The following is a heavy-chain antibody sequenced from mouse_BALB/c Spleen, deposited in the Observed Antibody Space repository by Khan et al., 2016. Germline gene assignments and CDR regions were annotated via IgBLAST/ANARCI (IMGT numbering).Heavy chain of an antibody. CDR1: GFTFTDYY. CDR2: IRNKANGYTT. CDR3: AREGSNSYAMDY. D-gene: IGHD2-5*01. J-gene: IGHJ4*01. V-gene: IGHV7-3*02. Sequence: EVELVESGGGLVQPGGSLRPSCATSGFTFTDYYMSWVRQPPGKALEWLGFIRNKANGYTTEYSASVQVLFTISRDNSQSILYLQMNTLRADDSATYYCAREGSNSYAMDYWGQGTSVTVSS.